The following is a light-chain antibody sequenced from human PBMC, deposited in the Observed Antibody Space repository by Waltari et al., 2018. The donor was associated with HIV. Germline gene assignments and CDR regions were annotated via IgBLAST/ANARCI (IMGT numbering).Light chain of an antibody. Sequence: SFELTQPPSVSVSPGQTARITCSGDALTRQNTYWYQQKPGQAPVVVIYKDTERPSGIPERFSGSSSGTTVTLTISGVQAEDEADYYCQSADTSGTRVFASGTKVTVL. J-gene: IGLJ1*01. CDR2: KDT. CDR3: QSADTSGTRV. V-gene: IGLV3-25*03. CDR1: ALTRQN.